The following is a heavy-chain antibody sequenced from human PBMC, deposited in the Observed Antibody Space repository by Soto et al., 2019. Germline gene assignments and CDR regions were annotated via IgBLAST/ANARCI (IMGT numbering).Heavy chain of an antibody. J-gene: IGHJ4*02. Sequence: SETLSLTCAVSGGSISSSNWWSWVRQPPGKGLEWIGEIYHSGSTNYDPSLKSRVTISVDTSKNQFSLKLSSVTAADTAVYYCARAEYCGGDCYPYYFDYWGQGTLVTVSS. CDR3: ARAEYCGGDCYPYYFDY. CDR2: IYHSGST. CDR1: GGSISSSNW. D-gene: IGHD2-21*01. V-gene: IGHV4-4*02.